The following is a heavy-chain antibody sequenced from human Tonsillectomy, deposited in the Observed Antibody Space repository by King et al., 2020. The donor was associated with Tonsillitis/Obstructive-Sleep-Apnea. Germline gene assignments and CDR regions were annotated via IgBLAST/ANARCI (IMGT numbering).Heavy chain of an antibody. J-gene: IGHJ6*02. CDR2: IIPILAIR. CDR1: GGTFNRYA. V-gene: IGHV1-69*10. D-gene: IGHD4-17*01. CDR3: EREVYGDYNWFGMDV. Sequence: QLVQSGAEVKKPGSSVKVSCKASGGTFNRYAISWVRQAPGQGLEWMGAIIPILAIRNYAQKFQGRVTITADKSTSTAYMELSSLRAEDTAVYYCEREVYGDYNWFGMDVWGQGTTVTVSS.